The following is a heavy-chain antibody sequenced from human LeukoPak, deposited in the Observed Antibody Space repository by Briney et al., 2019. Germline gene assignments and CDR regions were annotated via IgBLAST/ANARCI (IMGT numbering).Heavy chain of an antibody. CDR3: AKELGHSDYYDSSGYYDY. CDR2: ISGSGGST. D-gene: IGHD3-22*01. J-gene: IGHJ4*02. V-gene: IGHV3-23*01. CDR1: GFTFSSYA. Sequence: GGSLRLSCAASGFTFSSYAMSWVRQAPGKGLEWVSAISGSGGSTYYADSVKGRFTIPLDISKKTLYLQINSRPAEDTAVYYFAKELGHSDYYDSSGYYDYWGQGTLVTVSS.